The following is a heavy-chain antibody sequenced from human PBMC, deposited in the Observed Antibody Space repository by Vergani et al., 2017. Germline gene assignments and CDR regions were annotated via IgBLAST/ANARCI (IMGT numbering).Heavy chain of an antibody. CDR3: ARVTYSSSWYGVFGAFDI. J-gene: IGHJ3*02. D-gene: IGHD6-13*01. CDR2: INPNSGGT. Sequence: QVQLVQSGAEVKKPGASVKVSCKASGYTFTGYYMHWVRQAPGQGLEWMGWINPNSGGTNYAQKFQGRVTMTRDTSISTAYMELSRLRSDETAVYYCARVTYSSSWYGVFGAFDIWGQGTMVTVSS. V-gene: IGHV1-2*02. CDR1: GYTFTGYY.